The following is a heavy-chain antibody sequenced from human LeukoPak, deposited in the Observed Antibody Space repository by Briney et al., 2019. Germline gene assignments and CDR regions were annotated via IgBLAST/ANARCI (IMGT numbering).Heavy chain of an antibody. J-gene: IGHJ4*02. D-gene: IGHD2/OR15-2a*01. CDR3: ATYRQVLLSFES. V-gene: IGHV3-74*01. Sequence: PGGSLRLSCAASGFTFSSYWMHWVRQAPGKGLVWVSRINSDGSSTSYADSVKGRFTISRDNAKNTLYLQMNSLRAEDTAIYYCATYRQVLLSFESWGQGTLVTVSS. CDR2: INSDGSST. CDR1: GFTFSSYW.